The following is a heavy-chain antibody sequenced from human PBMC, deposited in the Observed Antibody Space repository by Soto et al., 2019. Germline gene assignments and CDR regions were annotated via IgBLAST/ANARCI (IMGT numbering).Heavy chain of an antibody. J-gene: IGHJ5*02. CDR3: AREARKGIISWFDP. Sequence: KSSETLSLTCTVSGGSVSGVDYFWSWIRQSPGKGLEWIGYIYYTGITHLNPSLKSRLTMAVDTSKNEFSLKLTSVSAADTAVYFCAREARKGIISWFDPWGQGTPVTVSS. D-gene: IGHD2-21*01. V-gene: IGHV4-30-4*01. CDR2: IYYTGIT. CDR1: GGSVSGVDYF.